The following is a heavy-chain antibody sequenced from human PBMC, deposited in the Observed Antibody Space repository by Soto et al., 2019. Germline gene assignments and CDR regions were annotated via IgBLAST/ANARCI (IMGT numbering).Heavy chain of an antibody. Sequence: GGSLRLSCAASGFIFRSFWMSWVRQAPGKGLEWVANIKQDGTEKNYLDSVKGRFTISRDNAKNSLYLQMNSLRAEDTAVYYCASRYLEYCFSXACSAPYDYWGQGALVTVSS. D-gene: IGHD2-2*01. CDR2: IKQDGTEK. CDR3: ASRYLEYCFSXACSAPYDY. CDR1: GFIFRSFW. V-gene: IGHV3-7*05. J-gene: IGHJ4*02.